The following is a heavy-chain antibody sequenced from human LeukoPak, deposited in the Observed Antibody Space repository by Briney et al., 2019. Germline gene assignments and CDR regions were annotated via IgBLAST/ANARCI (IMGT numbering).Heavy chain of an antibody. D-gene: IGHD6-13*01. V-gene: IGHV4-59*01. CDR3: ASGPYPAAGTDHQFDY. CDR1: GASISSYY. J-gene: IGHJ4*02. Sequence: SETLSLTCTVSGASISSYYWSWIRQPPGKGLEWIGYIYYRGSTHYNPSLKSRVTVSVDTSKNQFSLRLSSVTAAGTAVYYCASGPYPAAGTDHQFDYWGQGTQVTVSS. CDR2: IYYRGST.